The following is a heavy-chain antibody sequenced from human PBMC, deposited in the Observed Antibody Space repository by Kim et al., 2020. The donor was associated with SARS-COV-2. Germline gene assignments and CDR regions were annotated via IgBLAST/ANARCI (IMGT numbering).Heavy chain of an antibody. Sequence: SVKVSCKASGGTFSSYAISWVRQAPGQGLEWMGGIIPIFGTANYAQKFQGRVTITADESTSTAYMELSSLRSEDTAVYYCAREAGGQQLVSNWFDPWGQGTLVTVSS. CDR3: AREAGGQQLVSNWFDP. J-gene: IGHJ5*02. V-gene: IGHV1-69*13. D-gene: IGHD6-13*01. CDR1: GGTFSSYA. CDR2: IIPIFGTA.